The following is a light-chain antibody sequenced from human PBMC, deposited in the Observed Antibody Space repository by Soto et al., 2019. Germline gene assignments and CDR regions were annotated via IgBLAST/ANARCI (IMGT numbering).Light chain of an antibody. Sequence: IRITHSPSSVSASVLYIFTFSCLASHDISSWVAWYQQKPGRAPNLLISAASSLHSGVPRRFSGSGSGTDFSLIISSLQPEDFATYFCQQGDSFTFTFGGGTNVDIK. V-gene: IGKV1-12*01. CDR1: HDISSW. CDR2: AAS. J-gene: IGKJ4*01. CDR3: QQGDSFTFT.